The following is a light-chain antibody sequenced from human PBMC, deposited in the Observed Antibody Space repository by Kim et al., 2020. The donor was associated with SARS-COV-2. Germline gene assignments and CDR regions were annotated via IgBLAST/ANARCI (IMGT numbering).Light chain of an antibody. V-gene: IGKV1-27*01. CDR2: AAS. CDR3: QKYNSAPPT. Sequence: DIQMTQSPSTLSTSVGDRVTITCRASQGITTYLAWCQQKPGKVPNLLLYAASTLQSGVPSRFSASGSGTDFTLTISSLQPEDVAAYYCQKYNSAPPTFGGGTKVEI. J-gene: IGKJ4*01. CDR1: QGITTY.